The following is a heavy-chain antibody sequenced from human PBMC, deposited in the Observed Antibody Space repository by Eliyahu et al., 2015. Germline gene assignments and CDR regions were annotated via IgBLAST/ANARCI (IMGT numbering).Heavy chain of an antibody. CDR2: INPNSGGT. CDR1: GYPFTGXY. CDR3: AREFRYYDILTGWRQLDAFDI. D-gene: IGHD3-9*01. Sequence: QVQLVQSGAEVKKPGASVKVSCKASGYPFTGXYMHWGRQAPGQGLEWRGWINPNSGGTNYAQKFQGWVTMTRDTSISTAYMELSRLRSDDTAVYYCAREFRYYDILTGWRQLDAFDIWGQGTMVTVSS. J-gene: IGHJ3*02. V-gene: IGHV1-2*04.